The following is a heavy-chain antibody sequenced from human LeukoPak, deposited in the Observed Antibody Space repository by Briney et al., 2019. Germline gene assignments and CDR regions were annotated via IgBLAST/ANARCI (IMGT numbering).Heavy chain of an antibody. Sequence: HPGGSLRLSCAASGFTFSTYAITSVRQGPGKGLEWVSAIRPDGDRTYYANSVRGRFTISRDNSKDTVYLQINGLRVEDTAVYYCAREQSGTRGWYTVDYWGQGTLVTVSS. CDR1: GFTFSTYA. CDR3: AREQSGTRGWYTVDY. J-gene: IGHJ4*02. V-gene: IGHV3-23*01. CDR2: IRPDGDRT. D-gene: IGHD6-19*01.